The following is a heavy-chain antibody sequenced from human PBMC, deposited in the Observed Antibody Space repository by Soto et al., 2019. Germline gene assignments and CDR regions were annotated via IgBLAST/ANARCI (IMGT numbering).Heavy chain of an antibody. D-gene: IGHD6-13*01. Sequence: SETLSLTCTVSGGPISSYYWSWIRQPPGKGLEWIGYIYYSGSTNYNPSLKSRVTISVDTSKNEFSLKLSSVTAADTAVYYFARERQKLVNHHVFDIWGQGTMVTVSS. CDR3: ARERQKLVNHHVFDI. V-gene: IGHV4-59*01. J-gene: IGHJ3*02. CDR1: GGPISSYY. CDR2: IYYSGST.